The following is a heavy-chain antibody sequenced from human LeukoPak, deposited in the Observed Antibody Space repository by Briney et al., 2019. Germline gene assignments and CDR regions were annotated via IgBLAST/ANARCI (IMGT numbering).Heavy chain of an antibody. CDR2: ISGSGGST. CDR1: GFTFSSFA. V-gene: IGHV3-23*01. CDR3: AKDLSVTTSPEDY. Sequence: GRSLRLSCAASGFTFSSFAMSWVRQAPEKGLEWVSAISGSGGSTYYADSVKGRFTISRDNSKKTLYLQMNSLRAEDTALYYCAKDLSVTTSPEDYWGQGTLVTVSS. J-gene: IGHJ4*02. D-gene: IGHD4-17*01.